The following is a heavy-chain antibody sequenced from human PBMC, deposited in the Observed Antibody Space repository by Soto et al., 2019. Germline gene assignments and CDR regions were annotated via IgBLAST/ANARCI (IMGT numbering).Heavy chain of an antibody. CDR2: VYYRGRS. CDR3: VSQRTSVLTQAYFDY. D-gene: IGHD2-8*01. Sequence: WETLSLTGTVSGGSVSNSNYYWGRIRQSPGKGLEWIGSVYYRGRSYSKSSVKSRVTISVDTSKNQFSLNLNSVTASDTAVYYCVSQRTSVLTQAYFDYWGPGALVTVSS. CDR1: GGSVSNSNYY. V-gene: IGHV4-39*01. J-gene: IGHJ4*02.